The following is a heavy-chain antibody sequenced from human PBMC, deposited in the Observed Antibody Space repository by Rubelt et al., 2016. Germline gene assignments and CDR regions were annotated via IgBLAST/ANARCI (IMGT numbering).Heavy chain of an antibody. CDR1: GYTFTSYY. CDR2: IRVYNGNT. J-gene: IGHJ4*02. V-gene: IGHV1-18*04. Sequence: QVQLVQSGAEVKKPGASVKVSCKASGYTFTSYYMHWVRQAPGQGLEWMGWIRVYNGNTIDAQKLQGRVTMTTDTSTSTAYMELRSLRSDDTAVYFCARDPSSGWCDYWGQGTPVTVSS. CDR3: ARDPSSGWCDY. D-gene: IGHD6-19*01.